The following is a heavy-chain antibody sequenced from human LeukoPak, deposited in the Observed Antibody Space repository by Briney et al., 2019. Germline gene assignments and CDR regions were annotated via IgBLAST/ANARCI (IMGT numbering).Heavy chain of an antibody. CDR2: IYHSGST. CDR3: ARAPSGQYDYVWGSYRSFDY. D-gene: IGHD3-16*02. CDR1: GGSISSGGYY. Sequence: SETLSLTCTVSGGSISSGGYYWSWIRQPPGKGLEWIGYIYHSGSTYYNPSLKSRVTISVDTSKKQFSLKLSSVTAADTAVYYCARAPSGQYDYVWGSYRSFDYWGQGILVTVSS. V-gene: IGHV4-30-2*01. J-gene: IGHJ4*02.